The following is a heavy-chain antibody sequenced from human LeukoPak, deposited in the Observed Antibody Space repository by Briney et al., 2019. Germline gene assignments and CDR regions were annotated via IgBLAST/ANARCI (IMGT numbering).Heavy chain of an antibody. Sequence: PGGSLRLSCAASGFTFSGYSINWVRQVPGKGLEWVSLISGDGVSTFYADSVKGRFSISRDNSKNSLYLEMNSLRTEDAAMYYCAKESGKFDYWGQGTLVAVSS. J-gene: IGHJ4*02. V-gene: IGHV3-43*02. CDR1: GFTFSGYS. CDR2: ISGDGVST. CDR3: AKESGKFDY.